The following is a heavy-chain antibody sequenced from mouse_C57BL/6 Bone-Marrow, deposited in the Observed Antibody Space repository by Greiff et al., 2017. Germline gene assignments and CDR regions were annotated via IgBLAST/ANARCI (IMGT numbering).Heavy chain of an antibody. D-gene: IGHD1-1*01. J-gene: IGHJ1*03. CDR3: ARDYYYGSSYGRYFDV. V-gene: IGHV5-4*01. CDR1: GFTFSSYA. Sequence: EVMLVEPGGGLVKPGGSLKLSCAASGFTFSSYAMSWVRQTPEKRLEWVATISDGGSYTYYPDNVKGRFTISRDNAKNNLYLQMSHLKSEDTAMYYCARDYYYGSSYGRYFDVWGTGTTVTVSS. CDR2: ISDGGSYT.